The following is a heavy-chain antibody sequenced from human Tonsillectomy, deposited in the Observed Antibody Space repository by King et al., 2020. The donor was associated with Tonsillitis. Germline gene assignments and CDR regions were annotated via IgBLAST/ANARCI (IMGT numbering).Heavy chain of an antibody. D-gene: IGHD3-22*01. CDR1: GGSISPYY. V-gene: IGHV4-59*01. CDR2: LYHSGSP. J-gene: IGHJ4*02. CDR3: ARATTSYDGSTGYPLIDY. Sequence: VQLQESGPGLVKPSETLSLTCTVSGGSISPYYWTWIRQPPGEGLEWIAYLYHSGSPNSNPSLNSRVTISLDKAKNHLSLRLSSVTAADTAVYYCARATTSYDGSTGYPLIDYWGRGTLVTVSS.